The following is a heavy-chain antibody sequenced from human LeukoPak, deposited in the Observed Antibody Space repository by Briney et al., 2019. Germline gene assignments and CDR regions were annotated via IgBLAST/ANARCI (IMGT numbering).Heavy chain of an antibody. D-gene: IGHD2-21*02. V-gene: IGHV1-2*06. J-gene: IGHJ4*02. CDR1: GYTFTGYY. Sequence: ASVKVSCKASGYTFTGYYTHWVRQAPGQGLEWMGRINPNSGGTNYAQKFQGRVTMTRDTSISTAYMELSRLRSDDTAVYYCARNYVTATLVDFDYWGQGTLVTVSS. CDR2: INPNSGGT. CDR3: ARNYVTATLVDFDY.